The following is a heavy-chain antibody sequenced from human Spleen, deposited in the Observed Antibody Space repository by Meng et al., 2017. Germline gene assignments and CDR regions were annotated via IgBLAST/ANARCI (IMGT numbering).Heavy chain of an antibody. D-gene: IGHD1-26*01. CDR3: AKGVGGPYYYGMDV. CDR1: GFTFDESA. Sequence: GESLKISCAASGFTFDESAMHWVRQSPGKGLEWVSAISGSGGSTYYADSVKGRFTISRDNSKNTLYLQMNSLRAEDTAVYYCAKGVGGPYYYGMDVWGQGTTVTVSS. V-gene: IGHV3-23*01. J-gene: IGHJ6*02. CDR2: ISGSGGST.